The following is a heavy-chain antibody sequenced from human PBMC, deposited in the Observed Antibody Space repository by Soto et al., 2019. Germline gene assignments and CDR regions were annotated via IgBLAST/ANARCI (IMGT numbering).Heavy chain of an antibody. CDR2: ISYDGSNK. D-gene: IGHD4-17*01. V-gene: IGHV3-30-3*01. Sequence: QVQLVESGGGVVQPGRSLRLSGAASGFTFSSYAMHWVRQAPDKGLEWVAVISYDGSNKYYADSVKGRFTISRDNSKNTLYLQMNSLRAEDTAVYYCARFRLRYYYYGMDVWGQGTTVTVSS. CDR3: ARFRLRYYYYGMDV. CDR1: GFTFSSYA. J-gene: IGHJ6*01.